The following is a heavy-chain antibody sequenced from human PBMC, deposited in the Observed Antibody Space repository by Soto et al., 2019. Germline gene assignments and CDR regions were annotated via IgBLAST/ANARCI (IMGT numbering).Heavy chain of an antibody. D-gene: IGHD6-13*01. V-gene: IGHV3-30-3*01. CDR1: GFTFMTFA. CDR3: AGLRISTWLGIAMDA. CDR2: ISHDGTKK. Sequence: QVHLVESGGGVVRPGKSLTLSCTGSGFTFMTFAMHWVRQAPGKGLEWVALISHDGTKKYSSDPVKGRFIVSRDNSNNPLYLQMNSLRIEDSALYYCAGLRISTWLGIAMDAWGQGTTVTVSS. J-gene: IGHJ6*02.